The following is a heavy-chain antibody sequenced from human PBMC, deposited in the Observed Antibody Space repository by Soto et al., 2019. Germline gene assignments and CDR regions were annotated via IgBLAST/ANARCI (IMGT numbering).Heavy chain of an antibody. D-gene: IGHD2-15*01. V-gene: IGHV1-69*13. CDR2: IIPIFGTA. J-gene: IGHJ5*02. CDR1: GGTFSSYA. CDR3: ARGSVVVVAGPQPPKWFDL. Sequence: SVKVSCKASGGTFSSYAISWVRQAPGQGLEWMGGIIPIFGTANYAQKFQGRVTITADESTSTAYMELSSLRSEDTAVYYCARGSVVVVAGPQPPKWFDLWGPGTLVTVSS.